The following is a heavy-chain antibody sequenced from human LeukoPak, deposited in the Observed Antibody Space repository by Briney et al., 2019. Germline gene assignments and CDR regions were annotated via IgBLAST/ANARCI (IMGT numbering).Heavy chain of an antibody. CDR3: SRCNRWQQLAYFDY. Sequence: AGSLRRSCAASGVTASSDYMSWGRQAPPKELEWVSVIYSGGSTYYANSAQGRFTISRQNSKNTLYPQINSLVAADTTAFYCSRCNRWQQLAYFDYWTRGTVDSVSS. J-gene: IGHJ4*02. CDR1: GVTASSDY. V-gene: IGHV3-53*01. D-gene: IGHD6-13*01. CDR2: IYSGGST.